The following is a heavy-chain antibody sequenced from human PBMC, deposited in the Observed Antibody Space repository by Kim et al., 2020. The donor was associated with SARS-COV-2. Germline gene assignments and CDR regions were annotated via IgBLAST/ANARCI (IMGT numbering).Heavy chain of an antibody. CDR3: AKTEWELRLPYAFDI. D-gene: IGHD1-26*01. J-gene: IGHJ3*02. Sequence: GGSLRLSCAASGFTFSSYAMNWVRQAPGKGLEWVSTISASSSSTYYADSVRGRFTMSRDNSKNALYLQMNSLRAEDTAVYYCAKTEWELRLPYAFDIWGQGTMVTVSS. CDR2: ISASSSST. CDR1: GFTFSSYA. V-gene: IGHV3-23*01.